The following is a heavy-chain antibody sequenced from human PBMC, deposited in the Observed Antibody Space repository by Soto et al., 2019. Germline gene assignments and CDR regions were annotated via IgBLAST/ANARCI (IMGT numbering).Heavy chain of an antibody. CDR2: IYYSGST. V-gene: IGHV4-59*08. J-gene: IGHJ4*02. Sequence: PSETLSLTCTVSGGSISSYYWSWIRQPPGKGLEWIGYIYYSGSTNYNPSLKSRVTISVDTSKNQFSLKLSSVTAADTAVYYCARHVTIFGVVIDYFDYWGQGTLVTVSS. CDR3: ARHVTIFGVVIDYFDY. D-gene: IGHD3-3*01. CDR1: GGSISSYY.